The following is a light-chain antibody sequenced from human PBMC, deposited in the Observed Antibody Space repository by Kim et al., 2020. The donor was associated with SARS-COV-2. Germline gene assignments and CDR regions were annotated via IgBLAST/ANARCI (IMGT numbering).Light chain of an antibody. V-gene: IGLV3-21*01. Sequence: APGKPASITGGGNNVGSKTVHWYQQKLGQAPVLVIYYSTDRPSGIPERFSGSNAGNTATLTISRVEAGDEADYFCQVWVTNSNHPVFGGGTQLTVL. CDR2: YST. J-gene: IGLJ2*01. CDR3: QVWVTNSNHPV. CDR1: NVGSKT.